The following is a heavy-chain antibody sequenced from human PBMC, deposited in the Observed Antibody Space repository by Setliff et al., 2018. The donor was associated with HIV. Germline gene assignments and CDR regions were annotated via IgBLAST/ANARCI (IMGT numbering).Heavy chain of an antibody. Sequence: SETLSLTCAVSGYSISSGFYWGWIRQPPGKGLEWIGSIYHSGSTYYNPSLRSRVTISVDTSKNQFSLKLSSVTAADTAVYYCAITIVGVTTEMYWGQGTLVTVSS. CDR3: AITIVGVTTEMY. CDR2: IYHSGST. V-gene: IGHV4-38-2*01. D-gene: IGHD2-21*02. J-gene: IGHJ4*02. CDR1: GYSISSGFY.